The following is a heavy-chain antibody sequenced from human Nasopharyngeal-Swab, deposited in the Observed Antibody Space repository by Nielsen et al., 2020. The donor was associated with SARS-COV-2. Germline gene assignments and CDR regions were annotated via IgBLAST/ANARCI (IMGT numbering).Heavy chain of an antibody. CDR3: ARGGGYNSWGLSLVYYFDY. J-gene: IGHJ4*02. Sequence: SVKVSCKASGCTFSSYAISWVRQAPGQGLEWMGGIIPIFGTANYAQKFQGRVTITADESTSTAYMELSSLRSEDTAVYYCARGGGYNSWGLSLVYYFDYWGQGTLVTVSS. D-gene: IGHD5-24*01. CDR2: IIPIFGTA. V-gene: IGHV1-69*13. CDR1: GCTFSSYA.